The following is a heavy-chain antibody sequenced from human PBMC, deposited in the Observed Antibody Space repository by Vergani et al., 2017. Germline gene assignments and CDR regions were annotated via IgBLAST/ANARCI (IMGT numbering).Heavy chain of an antibody. V-gene: IGHV3-23*04. CDR2: ISGSGVSA. Sequence: EVQLVESGGGLVQPGGSLKLTCAASEFTFSNYAMNWVRQAPGKGLEWVSGISGSGVSAYYTDSVKGRFTISRDNSKNMLFLQMNNLRTEDTAIYYCAKQYFVSGNYLLDSRGKGTLVTVSS. CDR3: AKQYFVSGNYLLDS. CDR1: EFTFSNYA. D-gene: IGHD3-10*01. J-gene: IGHJ4*02.